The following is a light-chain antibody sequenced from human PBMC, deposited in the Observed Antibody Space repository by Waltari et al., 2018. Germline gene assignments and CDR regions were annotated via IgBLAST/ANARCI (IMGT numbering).Light chain of an antibody. CDR1: QSISSY. J-gene: IGKJ1*01. Sequence: DTLMTQSPSSLSASVGDRVTITCRASQSISSYLNWYQQKPGKAPKLLIYAASSLQSGVPSRFSGSGSGTDFTLTISSLQPEDFATYYCQQSYSTPWTFGQGTKVEIK. CDR3: QQSYSTPWT. V-gene: IGKV1-39*01. CDR2: AAS.